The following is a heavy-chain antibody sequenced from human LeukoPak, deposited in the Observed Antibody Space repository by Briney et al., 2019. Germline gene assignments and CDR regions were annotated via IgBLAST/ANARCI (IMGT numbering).Heavy chain of an antibody. CDR1: GFTFSSYG. Sequence: VGSLRLSCAASGFTFSSYGMHWVRQAPGKGLEWVAFIRYDGSNKYYADSVKGRFTISRDNSKNTLYLQTNSLRAEDTAVYYCAKDYDSSGYTDYWGQGTLVTVSS. D-gene: IGHD3-22*01. CDR2: IRYDGSNK. J-gene: IGHJ4*02. V-gene: IGHV3-30*02. CDR3: AKDYDSSGYTDY.